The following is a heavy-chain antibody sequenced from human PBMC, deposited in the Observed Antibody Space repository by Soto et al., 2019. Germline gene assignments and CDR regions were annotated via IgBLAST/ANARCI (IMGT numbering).Heavy chain of an antibody. V-gene: IGHV3-30-3*01. CDR2: ISYDGSYK. D-gene: IGHD2-2*01. CDR3: AKDSCRSTSCAADY. Sequence: GGSLRLSCTASGFTFNSHTMHWVRQAPGEGLEWVAVISYDGSYKFYADSVKGRFTISRGNSKSTLYLQMNSLRDEDTAVYYCAKDSCRSTSCAADYWGQGTLVTVSS. CDR1: GFTFNSHT. J-gene: IGHJ4*02.